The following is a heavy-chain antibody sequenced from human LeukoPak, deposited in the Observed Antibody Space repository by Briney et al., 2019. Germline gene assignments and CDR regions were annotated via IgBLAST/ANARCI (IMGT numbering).Heavy chain of an antibody. Sequence: SVKVSCKASGGTFSSYAISWVRQAPGQGLEWMGGIIPIFGTANYAQKFQGRVTITADESTSTAYVELSSLRSEDTAVYYCATTRYYYDSSGYYGEYYFDYWGQGTLVTVSS. CDR2: IIPIFGTA. J-gene: IGHJ4*02. D-gene: IGHD3-22*01. V-gene: IGHV1-69*13. CDR1: GGTFSSYA. CDR3: ATTRYYYDSSGYYGEYYFDY.